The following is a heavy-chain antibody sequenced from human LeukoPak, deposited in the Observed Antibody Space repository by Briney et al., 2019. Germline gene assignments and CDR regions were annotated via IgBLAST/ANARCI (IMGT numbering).Heavy chain of an antibody. CDR1: GFTFSSYW. D-gene: IGHD6-6*01. J-gene: IGHJ4*02. V-gene: IGHV3-7*03. CDR3: ARADIEYSSSSADY. CDR2: IKQDGSEK. Sequence: PGGSLRLSCAASGFTFSSYWMSWVRQAPGKGLEWVANIKQDGSEKYYVDSVEGRFTISRDNAKNSLYLQMNSLRAEDTAVYYCARADIEYSSSSADYWGQGTLVTVSS.